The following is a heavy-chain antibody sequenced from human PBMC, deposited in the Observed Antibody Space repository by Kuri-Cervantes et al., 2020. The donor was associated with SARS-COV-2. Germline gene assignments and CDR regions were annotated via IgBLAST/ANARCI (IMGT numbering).Heavy chain of an antibody. CDR2: IYPGDSDT. Sequence: GESLKISCKGSGYSFTSYWIGWVRQMPGKGLEWMGIIYPGDSDTRYSPSFQGQVTISADKSISTAYLQWSSLKASDTAMYYCARLRGYCSSTSCHSYYYYYGMDVWGQGNTV. CDR3: ARLRGYCSSTSCHSYYYYYGMDV. CDR1: GYSFTSYW. D-gene: IGHD2-2*02. V-gene: IGHV5-51*01. J-gene: IGHJ6*01.